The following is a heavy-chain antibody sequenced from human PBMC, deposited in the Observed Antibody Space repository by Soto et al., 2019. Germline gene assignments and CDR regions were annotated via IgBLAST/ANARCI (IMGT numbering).Heavy chain of an antibody. D-gene: IGHD5-12*01. V-gene: IGHV4-61*01. Sequence: SETLSLTCTVSGGSVSSGSYYWSWIRQPPGKGLEWIGYIYYSGSTNYNPSLKSRVTISVDTSKNQFSLKLSSVTAADAAVYYCAREGGYDPWAFDYWGQGTLVTVSS. J-gene: IGHJ4*02. CDR1: GGSVSSGSYY. CDR2: IYYSGST. CDR3: AREGGYDPWAFDY.